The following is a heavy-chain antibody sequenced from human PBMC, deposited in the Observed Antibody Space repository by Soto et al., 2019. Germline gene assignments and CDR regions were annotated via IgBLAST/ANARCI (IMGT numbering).Heavy chain of an antibody. CDR1: GYTFTSYG. CDR2: ISAYNGNT. Sequence: QVQLVQSGAEVKKPGASVKVSCKASGYTFTSYGISWVRQAPGQGLEWMGWISAYNGNTNYAQKLQGRVTMTTDTSTITAYMELRSLRSDDTAVYYCARLEWELTHEGYYYYGMDVWGQGTTVTVSS. D-gene: IGHD1-26*01. V-gene: IGHV1-18*01. CDR3: ARLEWELTHEGYYYYGMDV. J-gene: IGHJ6*02.